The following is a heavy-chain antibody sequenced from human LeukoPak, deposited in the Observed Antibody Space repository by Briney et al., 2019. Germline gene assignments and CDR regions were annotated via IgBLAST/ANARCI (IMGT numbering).Heavy chain of an antibody. D-gene: IGHD5-12*01. V-gene: IGHV5-10-1*01. CDR3: VTILIGAHAFDI. J-gene: IGHJ3*02. CDR2: IDPSDSYT. Sequence: GESLRFSCKGSGYSFTSYWISWVRQMPGKGLEWMGRIDPSDSYTNYSPSFHGHVTISADKSISTAYLQWSSLKASDTAMYYCVTILIGAHAFDIWGQGTMVTVSS. CDR1: GYSFTSYW.